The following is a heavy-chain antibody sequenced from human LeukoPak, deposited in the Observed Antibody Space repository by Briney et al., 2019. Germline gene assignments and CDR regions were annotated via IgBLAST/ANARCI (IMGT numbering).Heavy chain of an antibody. D-gene: IGHD1-14*01. CDR2: INPNSGGT. Sequence: ASVKVSCKTSGYTFTGYYMYWVRQAPGQGLEWMGWINPNSGGTNYAQKFQGRVTMTRDTSISTAYMELSSLRSGDTAVYYCAREGRTLPAFDYWGQGTQVTVSS. CDR3: AREGRTLPAFDY. J-gene: IGHJ4*02. V-gene: IGHV1-2*02. CDR1: GYTFTGYY.